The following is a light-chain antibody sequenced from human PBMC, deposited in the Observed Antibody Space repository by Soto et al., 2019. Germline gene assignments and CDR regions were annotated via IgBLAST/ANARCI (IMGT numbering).Light chain of an antibody. CDR2: HAS. J-gene: IGKJ1*01. CDR1: QSISNW. V-gene: IGKV1-5*01. CDR3: QQYNRYS. Sequence: IQMTQSPSSLSASLGDRVTITGRASQSISNWLAWHQQKPGTAPQVLIYHASNLQSGVPSRFSGSGSGTEFTLTISSMQPDDFATYYCQQYNRYSFGQWTKVDIK.